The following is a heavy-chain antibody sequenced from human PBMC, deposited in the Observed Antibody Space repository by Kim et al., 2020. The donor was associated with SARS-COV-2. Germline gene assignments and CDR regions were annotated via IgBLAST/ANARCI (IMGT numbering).Heavy chain of an antibody. CDR1: GFTFSSYA. CDR3: AKGSHTLIVVVPAAWEFDGMDV. CDR2: ISGSGGST. V-gene: IGHV3-23*01. J-gene: IGHJ6*02. Sequence: GGSLRLSCAASGFTFSSYAMSWVRQAPGKGLEWVSAISGSGGSTYYADSVKGRFTISRDNSKNTLYLQMNSLRAEDTAVYYCAKGSHTLIVVVPAAWEFDGMDVWGQGTTVTVSS. D-gene: IGHD2-2*01.